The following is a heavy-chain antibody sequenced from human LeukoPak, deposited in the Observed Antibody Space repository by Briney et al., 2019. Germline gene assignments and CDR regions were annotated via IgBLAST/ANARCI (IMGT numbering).Heavy chain of an antibody. D-gene: IGHD2-15*01. CDR2: ISSSGSTI. CDR1: GFTFSSYE. V-gene: IGHV3-48*03. Sequence: GGSLRLSCAASGFTFSSYEMNWVRQAPGKGLEWVSYISSSGSTIYYADSVKGRFTISRDNAKNSLYLQMNSLRAEDTAVYYCASSTGQGYCSGGSCYYYYYYMDVWGKGTTVTISS. J-gene: IGHJ6*03. CDR3: ASSTGQGYCSGGSCYYYYYYMDV.